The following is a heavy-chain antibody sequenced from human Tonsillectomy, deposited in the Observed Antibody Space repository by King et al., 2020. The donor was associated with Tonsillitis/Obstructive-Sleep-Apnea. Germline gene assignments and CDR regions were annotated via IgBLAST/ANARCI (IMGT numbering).Heavy chain of an antibody. V-gene: IGHV1-3*01. D-gene: IGHD2-2*01. CDR2: INAGNGNT. Sequence: QLVQSGAEVKKPGASVKVSCKASGYTFTSYAMRWVRQAPGQRLEWMGWINAGNGNTKYSQKFQGRVTITRDTSASTAYMELSSLRSEDTAVYYCARDEGYCSSTSCYGAHLFDYWGQGTLVTVSS. CDR1: GYTFTSYA. J-gene: IGHJ4*02. CDR3: ARDEGYCSSTSCYGAHLFDY.